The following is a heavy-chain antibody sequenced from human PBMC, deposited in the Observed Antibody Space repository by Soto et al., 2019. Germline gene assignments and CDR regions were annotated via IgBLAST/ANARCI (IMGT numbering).Heavy chain of an antibody. CDR2: LYTSGST. CDR1: GASISTYY. V-gene: IGHV4-4*07. CDR3: ARDSPRKGSSGWSAIDS. D-gene: IGHD6-19*01. Sequence: PSETLSLTCTVSGASISTYYWIWIRHSAGKGLEWLGRLYTSGSTNYNPSPSSRVSMSVDRSKNQFSLHLTSVTAADTAVYYCARDSPRKGSSGWSAIDSWGQGTLVTVSS. J-gene: IGHJ4*02.